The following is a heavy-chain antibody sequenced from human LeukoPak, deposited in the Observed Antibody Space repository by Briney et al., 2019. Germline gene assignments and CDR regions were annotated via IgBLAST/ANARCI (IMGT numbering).Heavy chain of an antibody. Sequence: GWSLRLSCAASGFTVSSNYMSWVRQAPGKGLEGVSVIYSGGSTYYADSVKGRFTISRDNSKNTLYLQMNSLRAEDTAVYYCAGLLRYFDWSPDYWGQGTLVTVSS. CDR3: AGLLRYFDWSPDY. V-gene: IGHV3-66*02. D-gene: IGHD3-9*01. CDR2: IYSGGST. CDR1: GFTVSSNY. J-gene: IGHJ4*02.